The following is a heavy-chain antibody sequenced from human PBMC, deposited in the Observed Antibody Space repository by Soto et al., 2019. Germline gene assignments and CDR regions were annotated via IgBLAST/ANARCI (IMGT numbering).Heavy chain of an antibody. Sequence: QVQLVESGGGVVQPGRSLTVSCAASGISISTYAMHWVRQAPGKGLEWVAVISQDGSVKNYADSVKGRFIISRDNPKNTLFLQMNSLGADDTAVYYCAGRQQNYYYYGMDVWGQGTTVTVSS. J-gene: IGHJ6*02. CDR3: AGRQQNYYYYGMDV. CDR1: GISISTYA. CDR2: ISQDGSVK. V-gene: IGHV3-30*03. D-gene: IGHD6-13*01.